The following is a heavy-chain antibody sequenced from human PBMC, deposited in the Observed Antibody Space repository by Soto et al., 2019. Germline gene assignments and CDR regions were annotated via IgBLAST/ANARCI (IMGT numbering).Heavy chain of an antibody. CDR3: ARDAAGITNLEYYYMDV. CDR1: GGTFSSYT. CDR2: IIPILGIA. V-gene: IGHV1-69*04. D-gene: IGHD3-3*02. J-gene: IGHJ6*03. Sequence: ASVKVSCKASGGTFSSYTISWVRQAPGQGLEWMGRIIPILGIANYAQKFQGRVTITADKSTSTAYMELSSLRSEDTAVYYCARDAAGITNLEYYYMDVWGKGTTVTVSS.